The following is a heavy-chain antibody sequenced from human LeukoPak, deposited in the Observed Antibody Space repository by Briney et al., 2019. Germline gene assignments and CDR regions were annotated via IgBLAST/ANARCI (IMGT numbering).Heavy chain of an antibody. CDR1: GYTSTNYW. D-gene: IGHD5-18*01. Sequence: GESLKISCKGSGYTSTNYWIGWVRQMPGKGLEWMGIIYADDSDTRYSPSFQGQVTISADKSISTAYLQWTSLKASDTAMYYCARLAMAGYGWFDPWGQGTLVTVSS. CDR3: ARLAMAGYGWFDP. V-gene: IGHV5-51*01. J-gene: IGHJ5*02. CDR2: IYADDSDT.